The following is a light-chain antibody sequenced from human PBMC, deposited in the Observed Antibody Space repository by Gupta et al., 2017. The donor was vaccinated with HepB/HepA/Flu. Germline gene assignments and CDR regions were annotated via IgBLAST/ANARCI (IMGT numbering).Light chain of an antibody. CDR1: QSISSH. CDR2: ATS. J-gene: IGKJ1*01. Sequence: DIQMTQSPSSLSASVGDRVTITCRTSQSISSHLNWYQQKPGIAPKLLIYATSSLQSGVPSRFSGSGSGTDFTLTISSLQVEDFATYYCQQSYSMLWTFGQGTKVEIK. V-gene: IGKV1-39*01. CDR3: QQSYSMLWT.